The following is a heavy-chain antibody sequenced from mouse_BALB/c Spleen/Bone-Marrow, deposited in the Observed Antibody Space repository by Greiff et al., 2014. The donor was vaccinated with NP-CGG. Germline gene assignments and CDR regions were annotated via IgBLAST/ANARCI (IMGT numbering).Heavy chain of an antibody. V-gene: IGHV1-85*01. CDR1: GYTFTSYD. Sequence: VKLQESGAEPVKPGASVKLSCKASGYTFTSYDINWVRQRPEQGLEWIGWIFPGDNSTKYNEKFKGKATLSTDKSSSTAYTQLSRLTSEDSAVYFCAHDGLLPGMDYWGQGTSVTVSP. J-gene: IGHJ4*01. CDR3: AHDGLLPGMDY. CDR2: IFPGDNST. D-gene: IGHD2-3*01.